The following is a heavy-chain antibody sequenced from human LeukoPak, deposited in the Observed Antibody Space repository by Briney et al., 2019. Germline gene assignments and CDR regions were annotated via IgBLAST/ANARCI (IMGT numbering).Heavy chain of an antibody. V-gene: IGHV3-9*01. D-gene: IGHD1-26*01. J-gene: IGHJ4*02. CDR3: ARVRSGSPDY. CDR1: GFPFIEYG. CDR2: ITWNSGSI. Sequence: PGGSLRLSCTASGFPFIEYGMNWVRQAPGKGLEWVSGITWNSGSIGYADSVKGRFTISRDNAKDSLYLQMNSLRADDTAVYYCARVRSGSPDYWGQGTLVTVSS.